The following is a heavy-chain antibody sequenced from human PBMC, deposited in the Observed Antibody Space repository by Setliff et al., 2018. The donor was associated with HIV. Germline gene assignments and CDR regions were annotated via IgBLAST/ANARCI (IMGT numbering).Heavy chain of an antibody. CDR2: MNPNSGNT. Sequence: ASVKVSCKASGYTFTSYDINWVRQATGQGLEWMGWMNPNSGNTGYAQKFQGRVTMTRNTSISTVYMELSRLRSNDTAVYYCARGTRVGANDAFDIWGQGTMVTVSS. J-gene: IGHJ3*02. V-gene: IGHV1-8*02. CDR1: GYTFTSYD. D-gene: IGHD1-26*01. CDR3: ARGTRVGANDAFDI.